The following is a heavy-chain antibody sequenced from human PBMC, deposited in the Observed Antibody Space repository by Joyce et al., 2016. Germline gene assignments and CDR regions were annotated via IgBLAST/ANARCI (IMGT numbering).Heavy chain of an antibody. CDR3: ARSSSRDGYNSIDS. D-gene: IGHD5-24*01. Sequence: QVQLVESGGGVLQAGRSLRLSCVASGFIFRSDGMHWVRQAPGKGLEWVAVIWYDGSTAFYADSLKGRFNISRDNLENTMYLDLNSLEVGDTAVYYCARSSSRDGYNSIDSWGQGTLVAVS. V-gene: IGHV3-33*01. CDR1: GFIFRSDG. CDR2: IWYDGSTA. J-gene: IGHJ5*01.